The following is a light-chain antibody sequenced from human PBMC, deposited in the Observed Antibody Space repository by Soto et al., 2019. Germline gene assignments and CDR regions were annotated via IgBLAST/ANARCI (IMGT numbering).Light chain of an antibody. CDR3: SSYAGSNTDYV. CDR2: EVN. CDR1: SSDVGGYNY. Sequence: QSVLTQPPSASGSPRQSVTISCTGTSSDVGGYNYVPWYQQHPGKVPKLMIYEVNKRPSGVPDRFSGSKSGNTASLTVSGLQAEDEADYYCSSYAGSNTDYVFGTGTKVTVL. J-gene: IGLJ1*01. V-gene: IGLV2-8*01.